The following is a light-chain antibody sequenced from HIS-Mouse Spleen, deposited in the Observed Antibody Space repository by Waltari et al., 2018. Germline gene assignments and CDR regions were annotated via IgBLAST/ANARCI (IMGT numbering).Light chain of an antibody. J-gene: IGLJ3*02. V-gene: IGLV2-8*01. Sequence: QSALTQPPSASGSPAQSVTISCTGTSSDVGGDNYVSWYQQHPGKAPKLMIYEVSKRPSGVPDRFSGSKSGNTASLTVSGLQAEDEADYYCSSYAGSNNWVFGGGTKLTVL. CDR1: SSDVGGDNY. CDR2: EVS. CDR3: SSYAGSNNWV.